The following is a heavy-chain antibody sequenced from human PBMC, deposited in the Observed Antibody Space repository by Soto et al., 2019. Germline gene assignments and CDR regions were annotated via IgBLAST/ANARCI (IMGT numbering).Heavy chain of an antibody. CDR1: GFTFSSYA. J-gene: IGHJ4*02. D-gene: IGHD1-7*01. CDR2: ISGSGGST. Sequence: PGGSLRLSCAASGFTFSSYAMSWVRQAAGKGLEWVSAISGSGGSTYYADSVKGRFTISRDNSKNTLYLQMNSLRAEDTAVYYCAKLLGLTGTTSEAYYFDYWGQGTLVTVSS. CDR3: AKLLGLTGTTSEAYYFDY. V-gene: IGHV3-23*01.